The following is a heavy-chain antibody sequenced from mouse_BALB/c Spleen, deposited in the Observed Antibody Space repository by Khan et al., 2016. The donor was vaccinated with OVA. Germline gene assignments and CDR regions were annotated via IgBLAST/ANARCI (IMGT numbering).Heavy chain of an antibody. Sequence: QVQLKESGAELAKPGASVKMSCKASGYTFTSYWMHWVKQRPGQGLEWIGYINPSTGYTEYNQKFKDKATLTADKSSSTAYMQLSSLTSEDSAVYYCARRATVGFDYWGQGTTLTVSS. V-gene: IGHV1-7*01. CDR1: GYTFTSYW. CDR3: ARRATVGFDY. CDR2: INPSTGYT. D-gene: IGHD1-1*01. J-gene: IGHJ2*01.